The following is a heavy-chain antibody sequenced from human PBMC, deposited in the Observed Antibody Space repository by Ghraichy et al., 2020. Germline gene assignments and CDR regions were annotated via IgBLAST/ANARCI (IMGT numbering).Heavy chain of an antibody. CDR2: ISSGGERT. J-gene: IGHJ6*02. CDR1: GFTFSNYA. D-gene: IGHD5-18*01. V-gene: IGHV3-23*01. CDR3: ATLRGFSSGGHHYYYGMDV. Sequence: GGALRLSCAASGFTFSNYAMSWVRQAPGKGLEGVSGISSGGERTYSADSVKGRFTISRDNSQNTLFLQMNSLRAEDTAVYFCATLRGFSSGGHHYYYGMDVWGLGTTVTVSS.